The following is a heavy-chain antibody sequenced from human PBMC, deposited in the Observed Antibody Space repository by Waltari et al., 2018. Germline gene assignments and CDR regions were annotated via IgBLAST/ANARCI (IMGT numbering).Heavy chain of an antibody. Sequence: VQLVESGGGLVQPGGSLRLSCAASGFTFSSYSMHWVRQAPGKGLEWVAFIRYDGSNKYYADSVKGRFTISRDNSKNTLYLQMNSLRAEDTAVYYCANSFDSSSWYSYFDYWGQGTLVTVSS. V-gene: IGHV3-30*02. J-gene: IGHJ4*02. CDR3: ANSFDSSSWYSYFDY. CDR2: IRYDGSNK. CDR1: GFTFSSYS. D-gene: IGHD6-13*01.